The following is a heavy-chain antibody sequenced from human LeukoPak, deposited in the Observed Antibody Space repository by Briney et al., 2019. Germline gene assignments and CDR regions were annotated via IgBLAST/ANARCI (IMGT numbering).Heavy chain of an antibody. V-gene: IGHV3-48*01. J-gene: IGHJ4*02. Sequence: PGGSLRLSCAASGFTFSNYVMSWVRQASGKGLEWVSYINHNGEMIFYPDFVKGRFTISRDNAKNSLYLQMNSLRAEDTAVYYCAKDRSMMVVVVDYWGQGTLVTVSS. CDR2: INHNGEMI. CDR1: GFTFSNYV. CDR3: AKDRSMMVVVVDY. D-gene: IGHD3-22*01.